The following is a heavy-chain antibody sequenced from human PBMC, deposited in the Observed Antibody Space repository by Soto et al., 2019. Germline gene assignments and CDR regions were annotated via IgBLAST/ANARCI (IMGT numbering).Heavy chain of an antibody. J-gene: IGHJ6*02. D-gene: IGHD2-8*01. CDR3: ATNGGTYGMDV. V-gene: IGHV3-33*01. CDR1: GFTFSIYG. Sequence: QVQLVESGGGVVQPGGSLRLSCAASGFTFSIYGFHWVRQAPGQGLEWVALMWYDGRKEYYSDSVKGRFTLSRDNSKNTLFLQMDSPRPEDTGLYFCATNGGTYGMDVWGRGTTVIVSS. CDR2: MWYDGRKE.